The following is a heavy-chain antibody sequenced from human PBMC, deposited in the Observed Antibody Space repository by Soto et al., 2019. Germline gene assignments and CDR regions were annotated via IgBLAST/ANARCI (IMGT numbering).Heavy chain of an antibody. CDR3: ARMLSDIAVAGSRPFDY. J-gene: IGHJ4*02. Sequence: TGGSLRLSCAASGFSFSSYSMNWVRQAPGKGLEWVSCISSSSTYIYYADSVKGRFTISRDNAKNSLYLQMNSLRAEDTAVYYCARMLSDIAVAGSRPFDYWGQGTLVTVSS. D-gene: IGHD6-13*01. CDR2: ISSSSTYI. CDR1: GFSFSSYS. V-gene: IGHV3-21*01.